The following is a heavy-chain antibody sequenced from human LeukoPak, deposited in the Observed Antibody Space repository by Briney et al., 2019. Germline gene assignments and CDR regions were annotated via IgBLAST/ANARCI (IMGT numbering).Heavy chain of an antibody. CDR1: GFTFRDAA. V-gene: IGHV3-23*01. D-gene: IGHD5-24*01. Sequence: GGSLRLSCAVSGFTFRDAAMTWVRQAPGKGLEWVSLISSSGNNAYYADSVKGRFTISRDNSKNTLSLQMNSLRVEDTAIYYCAKDIQLSSWGLVRMITVSS. CDR3: AKDIQLSS. J-gene: IGHJ3*01. CDR2: ISSSGNNA.